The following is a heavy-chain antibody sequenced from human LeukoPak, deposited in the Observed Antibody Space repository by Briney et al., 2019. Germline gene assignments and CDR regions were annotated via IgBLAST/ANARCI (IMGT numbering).Heavy chain of an antibody. J-gene: IGHJ3*01. CDR3: TRLPLRGSYDY. CDR1: GFTFSGSA. CDR2: IRSKANSYAT. V-gene: IGHV3-73*01. D-gene: IGHD1-26*01. Sequence: PGGSLRLSCAASGFTFSGSAMHWVRQASGKGLEWVGRIRSKANSYATAYAASVKGRFTISRDDSKNTAYLQMNSLKTEDTAVYYCTRLPLRGSYDYWGQGTMVTVSS.